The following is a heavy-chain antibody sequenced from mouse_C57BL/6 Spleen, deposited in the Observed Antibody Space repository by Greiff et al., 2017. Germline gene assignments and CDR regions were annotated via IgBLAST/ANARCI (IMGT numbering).Heavy chain of an antibody. CDR3: ARIYYDYDVFDY. Sequence: EVMLVESGGGLVKPGGSLKLSCAASGFTFSDYGMHWVRQAPEKGLEWVAYISSGSSTTYYADTVKGRFTISRDNAKNTLFLQMTSLRSEDTAMYYCARIYYDYDVFDYWGQGTTLTVSS. CDR2: ISSGSSTT. V-gene: IGHV5-17*01. CDR1: GFTFSDYG. J-gene: IGHJ2*01. D-gene: IGHD2-4*01.